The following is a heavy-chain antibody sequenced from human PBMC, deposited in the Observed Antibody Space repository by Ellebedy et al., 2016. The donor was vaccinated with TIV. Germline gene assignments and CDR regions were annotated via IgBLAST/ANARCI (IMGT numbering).Heavy chain of an antibody. J-gene: IGHJ6*02. CDR2: IYYSGST. D-gene: IGHD6-19*01. Sequence: SETLSLXXTVSGGSISRYYWSWIRQPPGKGLEWVGYIYYSGSTNYNPSLKSRVTISVDTSKNQFSLKLSSVTAADTAVYYCARDLRGSSGWGDYYYYYGMDVWGQGTTVTVSS. CDR1: GGSISRYY. CDR3: ARDLRGSSGWGDYYYYYGMDV. V-gene: IGHV4-59*01.